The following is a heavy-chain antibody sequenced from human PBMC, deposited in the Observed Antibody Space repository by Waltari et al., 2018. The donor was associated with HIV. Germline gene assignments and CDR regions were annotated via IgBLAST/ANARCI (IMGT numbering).Heavy chain of an antibody. CDR2: LHSSGNT. J-gene: IGHJ4*02. D-gene: IGHD5-18*01. Sequence: QVQLQESGPGLVKPSQSLSLTCTVSGGAVSSGAYSWTWFRQPPGKGLEWIGNLHSSGNTDYNPSLKSRVTISADRAQNRFSLMLSSVTAADTAVYYCAREGNNYGLFYWGQGTLVIVSS. CDR3: AREGNNYGLFY. CDR1: GGAVSSGAYS. V-gene: IGHV4-30-4*08.